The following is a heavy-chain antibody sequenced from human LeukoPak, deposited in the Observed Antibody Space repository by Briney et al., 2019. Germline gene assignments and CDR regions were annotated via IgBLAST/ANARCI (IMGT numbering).Heavy chain of an antibody. CDR3: ARPYCSSTSCYYPTAFDI. V-gene: IGHV4-39*01. J-gene: IGHJ3*02. D-gene: IGHD2-2*01. CDR2: IYYSGST. CDR1: GGSISSSSYH. Sequence: PSETLSLTCTVSGGSISSSSYHWGWIRQPPGKGLEWIGSIYYSGSTYYNPSLKSRVTISVDTSKNQFSLKLSSVTAADTAVYYCARPYCSSTSCYYPTAFDIWGQGTMVTVSS.